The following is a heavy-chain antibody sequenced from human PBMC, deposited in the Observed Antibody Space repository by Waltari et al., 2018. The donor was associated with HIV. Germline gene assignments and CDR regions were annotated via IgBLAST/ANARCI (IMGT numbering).Heavy chain of an antibody. CDR2: NDPNSSGT. Sequence: HVQPVQPGAEVRKPGASVQVSCQASGYTFIGSYTHWLRQAPRQGLEWTRKNDPNSSGTSHAQKLQGSVAVTRDTSTSTAYMELRRLQSDDTAMYYCAGGVRGGFGEVSDYWGQGARVIVSS. J-gene: IGHJ4*02. CDR1: GYTFIGSY. V-gene: IGHV1-2*02. CDR3: AGGVRGGFGEVSDY. D-gene: IGHD3-10*01.